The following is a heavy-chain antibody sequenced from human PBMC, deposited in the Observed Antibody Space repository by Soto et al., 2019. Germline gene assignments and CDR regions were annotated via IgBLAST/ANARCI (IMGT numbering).Heavy chain of an antibody. V-gene: IGHV4-31*03. CDR1: GGSISSDGYY. J-gene: IGHJ6*02. CDR2: IYYSGST. Sequence: PSETLSLTCTVSGGSISSDGYYWSWIRQHPGKGLEWIGYIYYSGSTYYNPSLKSRVTISVDTSKNQFSLKLSSVTAADTAVYYCARDRVTTLGGMDVWGQGTTVTVSS. CDR3: ARDRVTTLGGMDV. D-gene: IGHD4-4*01.